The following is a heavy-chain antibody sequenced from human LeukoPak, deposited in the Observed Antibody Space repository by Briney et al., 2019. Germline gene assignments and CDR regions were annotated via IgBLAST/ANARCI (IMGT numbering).Heavy chain of an antibody. CDR3: ARPNNYYDDNGYYNYFDP. Sequence: GASVKVSCKTSGYTFSGHGITWVRQAPGQGLEWMGWISANSGKTYYAQKFQGRVTMTTDTSTSTAYMELRSLRSDDTAVYYCARPNNYYDDNGYYNYFDPWGQGTLVTVSS. D-gene: IGHD3-22*01. CDR1: GYTFSGHG. V-gene: IGHV1-18*01. J-gene: IGHJ5*02. CDR2: ISANSGKT.